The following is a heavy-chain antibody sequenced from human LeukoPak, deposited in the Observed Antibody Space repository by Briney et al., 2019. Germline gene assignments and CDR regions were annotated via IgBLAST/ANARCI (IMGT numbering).Heavy chain of an antibody. D-gene: IGHD3-10*01. J-gene: IGHJ6*03. Sequence: SETLSLTRTVSGGSISSYYWSWIRQPPGKGLEWIGYIYYSGSTNYNPSLKSRVTISVDTSKNQFSLKLSSVTAADTAVYYCARKQRGSWDYYGSGSYSYYYYYMDVWGKGTTVTVSS. CDR1: GGSISSYY. V-gene: IGHV4-59*12. CDR2: IYYSGST. CDR3: ARKQRGSWDYYGSGSYSYYYYYMDV.